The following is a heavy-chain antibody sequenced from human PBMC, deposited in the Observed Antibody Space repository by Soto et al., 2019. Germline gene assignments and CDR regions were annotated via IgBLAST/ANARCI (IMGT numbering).Heavy chain of an antibody. D-gene: IGHD3-22*01. CDR2: IWYDGSNK. CDR3: ARDRHYYDSSGYYLVY. CDR1: GFTFSSYG. Sequence: QVHLVESGGGVVQPGRSLRLSCAASGFTFSSYGMHWVRQAPGKGLEWVAVIWYDGSNKYYADSVKGRFTISRDNSKNTLYLQMNSLRAEDTAVYYCARDRHYYDSSGYYLVYWGQGTLVTVSS. J-gene: IGHJ4*02. V-gene: IGHV3-33*01.